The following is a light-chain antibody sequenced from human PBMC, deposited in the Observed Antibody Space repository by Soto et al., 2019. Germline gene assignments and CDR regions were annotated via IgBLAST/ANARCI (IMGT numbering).Light chain of an antibody. J-gene: IGLJ2*01. CDR2: EVS. CDR3: SSYTSSNTLEV. Sequence: QSALTQPASVSGSPGQSITISCTGTSSDVGGDKYVSWYQQHPGKVPKLLIFEVSDRASGVSDRFSGSKSGNTASLTISGLQAEDEADYYCSSYTSSNTLEVFGVGTKLTVL. V-gene: IGLV2-14*01. CDR1: SSDVGGDKY.